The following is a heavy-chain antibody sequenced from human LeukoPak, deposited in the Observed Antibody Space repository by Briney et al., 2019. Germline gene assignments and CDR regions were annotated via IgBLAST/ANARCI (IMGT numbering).Heavy chain of an antibody. CDR3: ARDVSDYHILTAYTSDMAY. Sequence: ASVKVSCKASGYTFTGYYMHWVRQAPGQGLEWMGWINPNSGGTNYAQKFQGRVTMTRDTSISTAYMELSRLRSDDTAAYYCARDVSDYHILTAYTSDMAYWGQGTLVTVSS. CDR2: INPNSGGT. J-gene: IGHJ4*02. D-gene: IGHD3-9*01. V-gene: IGHV1-2*02. CDR1: GYTFTGYY.